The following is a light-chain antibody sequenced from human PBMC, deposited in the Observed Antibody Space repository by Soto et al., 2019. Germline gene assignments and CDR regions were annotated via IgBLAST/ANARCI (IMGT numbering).Light chain of an antibody. CDR2: WAS. CDR3: QQYYNTRT. V-gene: IGKV4-1*01. Sequence: DIVMTQSPDSLAVSLVERATINCKSSQSVLYSSNNKDYLAWYQQKPGQPPKLLIYWASTRESGVPDRFSGSGSGTDFTLTISSLQAEDVAVYYCQQYYNTRTFGQGTKVDIK. J-gene: IGKJ1*01. CDR1: QSVLYSSNNKDY.